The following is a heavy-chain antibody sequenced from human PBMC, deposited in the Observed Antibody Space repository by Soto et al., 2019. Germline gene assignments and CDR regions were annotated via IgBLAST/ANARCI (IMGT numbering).Heavy chain of an antibody. V-gene: IGHV1-69*13. Sequence: SVKVSCKASGGTFSSYAISWVRQAPGQGLEWMGGIIPIFGSANYAQKFQGRVTITADESTSTAYMELSSLRSEDTAVYYCARDPKPGIWSSRGYFDYWGQGTLVTVSS. D-gene: IGHD3-10*01. J-gene: IGHJ4*02. CDR1: GGTFSSYA. CDR3: ARDPKPGIWSSRGYFDY. CDR2: IIPIFGSA.